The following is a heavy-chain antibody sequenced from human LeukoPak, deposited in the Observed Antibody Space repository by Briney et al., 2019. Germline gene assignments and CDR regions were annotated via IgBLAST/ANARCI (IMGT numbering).Heavy chain of an antibody. Sequence: SETLSLTCTVSGGSISSSSYYWGWIRQPPGKGLEWIASIYYSGSTYYNPSLKSRVTISVDTSKNQFSLKLSSVTAADTAVYYCASSTASARGYSYGPMVYWGQGTLVTVSS. J-gene: IGHJ4*02. V-gene: IGHV4-39*07. CDR1: GGSISSSSYY. CDR2: IYYSGST. CDR3: ASSTASARGYSYGPMVY. D-gene: IGHD5-18*01.